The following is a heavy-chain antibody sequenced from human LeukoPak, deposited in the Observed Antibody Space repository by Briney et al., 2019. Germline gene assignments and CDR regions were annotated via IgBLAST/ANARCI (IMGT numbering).Heavy chain of an antibody. CDR1: GGSISSYY. D-gene: IGHD4-11*01. Sequence: PSETLSLTCTVSGGSISSYYWSWIRQPPGKGLEWIGYIYYSGSTNYNPSLKSRVTISVDTSKNQFSLKLSSVTAADTAVYYCARAKSYSNYALDYWGQGTLVTVSS. J-gene: IGHJ4*02. CDR2: IYYSGST. V-gene: IGHV4-59*01. CDR3: ARAKSYSNYALDY.